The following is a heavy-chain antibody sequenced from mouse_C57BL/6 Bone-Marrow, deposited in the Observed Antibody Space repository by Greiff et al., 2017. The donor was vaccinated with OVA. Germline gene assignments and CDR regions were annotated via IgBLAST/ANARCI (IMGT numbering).Heavy chain of an antibody. Sequence: EVQLVESGGGLVKPGGSLKLSCAASGFTFSSYAMSWVRQTPEKRLEWVATISDGGSYTYYPDNVKGRFTISRDNAKNNLYLQMSHLKSEDTAMYYCARDIYYYGSSYHYYAMDYWGQGTSVTVSS. D-gene: IGHD1-1*01. J-gene: IGHJ4*01. CDR2: ISDGGSYT. CDR3: ARDIYYYGSSYHYYAMDY. V-gene: IGHV5-4*01. CDR1: GFTFSSYA.